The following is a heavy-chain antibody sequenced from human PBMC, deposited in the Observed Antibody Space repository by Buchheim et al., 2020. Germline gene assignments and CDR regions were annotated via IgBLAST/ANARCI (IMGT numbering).Heavy chain of an antibody. J-gene: IGHJ4*02. CDR3: ARVSTYGEDDF. CDR2: ISGSGTTT. Sequence: QVQLVESGGGLVKPGGSVRLSCAASGFTFSYYYINWIRQAPGKGLEWISHISGSGTTTFFADSVKGRFTISRDNAKNSVYLQMNSLRADDTAVYYCARVSTYGEDDFWGQGTL. V-gene: IGHV3-11*01. D-gene: IGHD4-17*01. CDR1: GFTFSYYY.